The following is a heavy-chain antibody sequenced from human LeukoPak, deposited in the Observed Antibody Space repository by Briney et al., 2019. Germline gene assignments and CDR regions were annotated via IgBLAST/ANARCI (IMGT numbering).Heavy chain of an antibody. D-gene: IGHD6-6*01. Sequence: GGSLRLTCAASGFSFSSFWMSWVRQAPGKGLEWVANIKPDGSATNYVDSVKGRFTISRDNAKNSLDLQMNSLRAEDTAVYYCARGGGSSSWGQGTLVTVSS. CDR3: ARGGGSSS. V-gene: IGHV3-7*01. CDR1: GFSFSSFW. CDR2: IKPDGSAT. J-gene: IGHJ4*02.